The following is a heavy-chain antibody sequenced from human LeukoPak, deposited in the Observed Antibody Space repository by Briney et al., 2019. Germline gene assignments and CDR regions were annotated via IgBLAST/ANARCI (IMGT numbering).Heavy chain of an antibody. CDR2: INHSGST. CDR3: ARYSSSSGRMVDY. J-gene: IGHJ4*02. CDR1: GGSISSGGYY. Sequence: SQTLSLTCTVSGGSISSGGYYWSWIRQPPGKGLEWIGEINHSGSTNYNPSLKSRVTISVDTSKNQFSLKLSSVTAADTAVYYCARYSSSSGRMVDYWGQGTLVTVSS. V-gene: IGHV4-30-2*01. D-gene: IGHD6-6*01.